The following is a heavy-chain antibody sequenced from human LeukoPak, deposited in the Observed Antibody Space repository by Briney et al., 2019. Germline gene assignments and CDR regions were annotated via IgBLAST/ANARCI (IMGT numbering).Heavy chain of an antibody. D-gene: IGHD3-9*01. CDR3: ARDLQTYYDILTGPDY. J-gene: IGHJ4*02. Sequence: GASVKVSCKASGYTFTSYGISWVRQAPGQGLEWMGWISAYNGNTNYAQKLQGRVTMTTDTSTSTAYMELRSLRSDDTAVYYCARDLQTYYDILTGPDYWGQGTLVTVSS. CDR1: GYTFTSYG. V-gene: IGHV1-18*01. CDR2: ISAYNGNT.